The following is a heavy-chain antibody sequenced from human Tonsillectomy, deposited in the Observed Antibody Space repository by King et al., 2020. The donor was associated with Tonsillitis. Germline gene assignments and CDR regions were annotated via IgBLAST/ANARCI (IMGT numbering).Heavy chain of an antibody. CDR1: GYTFTGYY. D-gene: IGHD3-10*01. J-gene: IGHJ4*02. Sequence: QLVQSGAEVKKPGASVKVSCKASGYTFTGYYMHWVRQAPGQGLEWMGWINPYSGGTNYAQKFQGRVSMTRDTYISTGYMELSSLRSDDTAVYYCARGSSTMVRGIMLPADFWGQGNLVTVSS. CDR3: ARGSSTMVRGIMLPADF. V-gene: IGHV1-2*02. CDR2: INPYSGGT.